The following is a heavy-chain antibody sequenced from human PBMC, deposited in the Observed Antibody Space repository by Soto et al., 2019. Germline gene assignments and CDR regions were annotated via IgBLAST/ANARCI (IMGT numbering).Heavy chain of an antibody. V-gene: IGHV1-18*04. CDR3: ARDSPDYDFWSGYYREEYYYYGMDV. CDR2: ISAYNGNT. CDR1: GYTFTSYG. J-gene: IGHJ6*04. D-gene: IGHD3-3*01. Sequence: PAASVKVSCKASGYTFTSYGISWVRQAPGQGLEWMGWISAYNGNTNYAQKLQGRVTMTTDTSTSTAYMELRSLRSDDTAVYYCARDSPDYDFWSGYYREEYYYYGMDVWGKGTTVTVSS.